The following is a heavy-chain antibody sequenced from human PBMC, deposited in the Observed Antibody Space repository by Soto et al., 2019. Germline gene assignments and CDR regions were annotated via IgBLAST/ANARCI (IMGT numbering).Heavy chain of an antibody. CDR3: ARAYGGYADY. CDR1: GGSISSSSYY. D-gene: IGHD5-12*01. CDR2: IYYSGST. J-gene: IGHJ4*02. V-gene: IGHV4-39*07. Sequence: SDTLSLTCTVSGGSISSSSYYWGWIRQPPGKGLEWIGSIYYSGSTYYNPSLKSRVTISVDTSKNQFSLKLSSVTAADTAVYYCARAYGGYADYWGQGALVTV.